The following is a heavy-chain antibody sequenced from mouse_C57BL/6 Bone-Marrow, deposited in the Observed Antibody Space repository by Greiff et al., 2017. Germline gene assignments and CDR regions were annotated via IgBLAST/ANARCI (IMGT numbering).Heavy chain of an antibody. J-gene: IGHJ4*01. CDR2: LSSGGSYT. V-gene: IGHV5-6*02. CDR3: ARRLLRGSAMDY. CDR1: GFTFSSYG. D-gene: IGHD1-1*01. Sequence: EVKLMESGGDLVKPGGSLKLSCAASGFTFSSYGMSWVRQTPDKRLEWVATLSSGGSYTYYPDSVKGRFTISRDNAKNTLYLQMSSLKSEDTAMYYCARRLLRGSAMDYWGQGTSVTVSS.